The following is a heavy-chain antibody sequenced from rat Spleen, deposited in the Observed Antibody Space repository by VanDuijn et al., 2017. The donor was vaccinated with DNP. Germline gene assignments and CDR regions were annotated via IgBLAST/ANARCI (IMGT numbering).Heavy chain of an antibody. Sequence: IQLVQSGPELTKPGESVRISCKASGYTFTDYAMHWVKQAPGKGLKWLVWINTYTGQPTYADDFKGRFVFSLEASARTANLQIINLKNEDSPTDLCAREILPFKYGHFPYWGQGTLVTVYS. CDR3: AREILPFKYGHFPY. D-gene: IGHD1-11*01. CDR1: GYTFTDYA. V-gene: IGHV9-4*01. CDR2: INTYTGQP. J-gene: IGHJ3*01.